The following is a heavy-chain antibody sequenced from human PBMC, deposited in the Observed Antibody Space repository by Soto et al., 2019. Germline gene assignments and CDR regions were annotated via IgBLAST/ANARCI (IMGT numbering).Heavy chain of an antibody. D-gene: IGHD2-2*01. CDR1: GGTFSSYA. Sequence: QVQLVQSGAEVKKPGSSVKVSCKASGGTFSSYAISWVRQAPGQGLEWMGGIIPIFGTANYAQKFQGRVTITADESTSTAYMGRSSLRSEDTAVYYCARDRKYCSSTSCCYYYYGMDVWCQGTTVTVSS. J-gene: IGHJ6*02. CDR3: ARDRKYCSSTSCCYYYYGMDV. V-gene: IGHV1-69*01. CDR2: IIPIFGTA.